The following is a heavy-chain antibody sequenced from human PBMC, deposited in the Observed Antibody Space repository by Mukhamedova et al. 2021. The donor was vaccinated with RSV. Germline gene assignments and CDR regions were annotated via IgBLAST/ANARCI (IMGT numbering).Heavy chain of an antibody. CDR3: ASDMKLGSSWPSYYYGMDV. CDR2: ISSSSCYI. J-gene: IGHJ6*02. Sequence: VSSISSSSCYIYYADSVKGRFTISRDNSKNSLYLQMNSLRAEDTAVYYCASDMKLGSSWPSYYYGMDVWGQGTTGTDSS. D-gene: IGHD6-13*01. V-gene: IGHV3-21*04.